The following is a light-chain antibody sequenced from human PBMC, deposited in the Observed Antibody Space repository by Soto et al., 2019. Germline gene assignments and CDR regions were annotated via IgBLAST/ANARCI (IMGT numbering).Light chain of an antibody. CDR1: QDIRNY. J-gene: IGKJ3*01. Sequence: DIQMTQSPSSLSPSVGERVTFTSQASQDIRNYLNWYQQIPGQAPKLLIYGASNLETGVPSRFSGSASGTDFSFTISSLQPEDIATYYCQQYDNLPFTFGPGTKVDIK. V-gene: IGKV1-33*01. CDR3: QQYDNLPFT. CDR2: GAS.